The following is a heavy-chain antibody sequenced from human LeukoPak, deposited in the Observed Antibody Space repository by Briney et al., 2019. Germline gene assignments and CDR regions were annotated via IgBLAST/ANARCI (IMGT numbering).Heavy chain of an antibody. V-gene: IGHV3-33*01. CDR1: GFTFSSYG. J-gene: IGHJ4*02. CDR2: IWYDGSNK. D-gene: IGHD4-17*01. Sequence: GGSLRLSCAASGFTFSSYGMHWVRQGPGKGLEWGAVIWYDGSNKYYADSVKGRFTISRNNSKKTLYLQMNSLSAEATAVYYCARDGHNDYGTDYWGQGTLVTVSS. CDR3: ARDGHNDYGTDY.